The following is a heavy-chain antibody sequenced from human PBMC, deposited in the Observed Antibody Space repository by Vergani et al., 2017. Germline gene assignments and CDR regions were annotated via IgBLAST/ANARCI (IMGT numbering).Heavy chain of an antibody. CDR1: GGSISSSSYY. CDR3: ARITAMIVVVIFDY. Sequence: QLQLQESGPGLVKPSETLSLTCTVPGGSISSSSYYWGWIRQPPGKGLEWIGSIYYSGSTYYNPSLKSRVTISVDTSKNQFFLKLSSVTAADTAVYYCARITAMIVVVIFDYWGQGTLVTVSS. CDR2: IYYSGST. J-gene: IGHJ4*02. V-gene: IGHV4-39*01. D-gene: IGHD3-22*01.